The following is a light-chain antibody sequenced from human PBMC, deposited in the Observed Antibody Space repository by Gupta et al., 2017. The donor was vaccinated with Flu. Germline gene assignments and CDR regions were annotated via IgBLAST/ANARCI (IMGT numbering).Light chain of an antibody. CDR3: QAWDSNTVI. J-gene: IGLJ2*01. V-gene: IGLV3-1*01. CDR2: EDK. Sequence: YEVTQPPSMSVSPGQTATITCSGDKLGDKYVCWYQQKPGQSPVVVIYEDKRRPSGIPERFSGSNSGNTATLTINGTQAIDDADYYCQAWDSNTVIFGGGTKLTVL. CDR1: KLGDKY.